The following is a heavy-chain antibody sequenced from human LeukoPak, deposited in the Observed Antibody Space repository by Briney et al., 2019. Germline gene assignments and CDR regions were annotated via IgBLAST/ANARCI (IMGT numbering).Heavy chain of an antibody. D-gene: IGHD3-10*01. V-gene: IGHV3-7*01. CDR3: ARHYYGSGRIVD. Sequence: GGSLRLSCAASGITFRNFWTTWVRQAPGKGLEWVANINRDGSEEYYVGSVKGRFTISRDNAKNSLFLQMNSLSGEDTAVYYCARHYYGSGRIVDWGQGTLVTVSS. CDR1: GITFRNFW. J-gene: IGHJ4*02. CDR2: INRDGSEE.